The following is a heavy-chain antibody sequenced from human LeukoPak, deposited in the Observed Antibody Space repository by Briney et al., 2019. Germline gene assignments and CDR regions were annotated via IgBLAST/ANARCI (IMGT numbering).Heavy chain of an antibody. CDR3: ARAAYSSSSPPLNDY. J-gene: IGHJ4*02. CDR1: GGSISSGGYS. Sequence: PSETLSLTCAVSGGSISSGGYSWSWIRQPPGKGLEWIGYIYHSGSTYYNPSLKSRVTISVDRSKNQFSLKLSSVTAADTAVYYCARAAYSSSSPPLNDYWGQGTLVTVSS. V-gene: IGHV4-30-2*01. D-gene: IGHD6-6*01. CDR2: IYHSGST.